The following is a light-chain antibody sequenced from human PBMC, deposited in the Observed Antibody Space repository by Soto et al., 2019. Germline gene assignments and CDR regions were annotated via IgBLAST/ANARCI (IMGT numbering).Light chain of an antibody. CDR3: CSYTSGSTLV. CDR2: EVT. J-gene: IGLJ2*01. CDR1: SSDIGRYNR. V-gene: IGLV2-18*02. Sequence: QSALTQPPSLSGSPGQSVTISCPGTSSDIGRYNRVSWYQQPPGAAPKLIIYEVTNRPSGVPDRFSGSRSGNTASLTISGLQAEDEADYFCCSYTSGSTLVFGGGTKVTVL.